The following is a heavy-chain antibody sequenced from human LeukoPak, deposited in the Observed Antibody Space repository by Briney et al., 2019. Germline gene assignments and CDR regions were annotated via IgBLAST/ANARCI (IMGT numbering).Heavy chain of an antibody. CDR3: ARVKGTERDY. D-gene: IGHD3/OR15-3a*01. CDR1: GFTFSSYA. J-gene: IGHJ4*02. V-gene: IGHV3-23*01. CDR2: IGGSGSNT. Sequence: GGSLRLSCAASGFTFSSYAMSWVRQAPGKGLEWVSAIGGSGSNTFYADSVKGRFTISRDTSKNSLYLQMNSLRVEDTAVYYCARVKGTERDYWGQGTLVTVSS.